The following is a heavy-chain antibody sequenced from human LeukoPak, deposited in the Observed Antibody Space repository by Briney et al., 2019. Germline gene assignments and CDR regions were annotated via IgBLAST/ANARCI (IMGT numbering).Heavy chain of an antibody. D-gene: IGHD5-12*01. CDR3: ARVSGYDWESFYDY. Sequence: SETLSLTCTVSGGSISSYYWSWVRQPPGKGLEWVGYIYYSGSTNYNPSLKSRVTISVDTSKKQFSLKLNSVTAADTAVYYCARVSGYDWESFYDYWGQGTLVTVSS. CDR2: IYYSGST. J-gene: IGHJ4*02. CDR1: GGSISSYY. V-gene: IGHV4-59*01.